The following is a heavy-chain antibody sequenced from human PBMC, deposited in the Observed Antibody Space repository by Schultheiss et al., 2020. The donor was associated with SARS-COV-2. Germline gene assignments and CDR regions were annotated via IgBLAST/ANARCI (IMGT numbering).Heavy chain of an antibody. CDR3: ATLRGYSYGYVYDMDV. Sequence: SETLSLTCTVSGGSLRNYYWVWIRQPPGKGLEWIGHISYSGSTNYNPSLKSRVTISVDKSKNQFSLKLSSVTAADTAVYYCATLRGYSYGYVYDMDVWGQGTTVTVSS. V-gene: IGHV4-59*12. D-gene: IGHD5-18*01. CDR2: ISYSGST. CDR1: GGSLRNYY. J-gene: IGHJ6*02.